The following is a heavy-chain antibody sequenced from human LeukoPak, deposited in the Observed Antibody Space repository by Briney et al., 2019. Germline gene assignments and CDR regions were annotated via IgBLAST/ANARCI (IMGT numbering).Heavy chain of an antibody. CDR2: ISSDGSEK. CDR3: AKGSATTVVTIDY. D-gene: IGHD4-23*01. CDR1: GFTFSCYG. Sequence: PGGSLRLSCAASGFTFSCYGMHWVRRAPGKGLEWVAVISSDGSEKYYADSVKGRFTISRDNSRNTMYLQMNSLRDEDTAVYYCAKGSATTVVTIDYWGQGTLVTVSS. V-gene: IGHV3-30*18. J-gene: IGHJ4*02.